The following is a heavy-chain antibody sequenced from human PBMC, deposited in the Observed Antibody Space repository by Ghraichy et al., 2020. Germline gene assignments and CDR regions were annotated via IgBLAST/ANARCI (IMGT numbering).Heavy chain of an antibody. CDR2: IYSSATT. V-gene: IGHV3-53*01. Sequence: GGSLRLSCAASGFSVRSNVMGWVRQAPGKGLEWVSVIYSSATTDYADSVKGRFTNSRENSRNTWFPQMNSQRAEDTAVDYCAKGGYRRGSYPKGPFDPWGQGTLVAVSS. D-gene: IGHD6-19*01. CDR3: AKGGYRRGSYPKGPFDP. J-gene: IGHJ5*02. CDR1: GFSVRSNV.